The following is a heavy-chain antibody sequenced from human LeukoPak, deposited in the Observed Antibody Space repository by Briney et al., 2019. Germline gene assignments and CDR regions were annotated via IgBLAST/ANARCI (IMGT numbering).Heavy chain of an antibody. Sequence: ASGKVSCKVSGNIFTYYYIHWVRQAPGQRLEWRGWINPISGATKYGQKFQGRVTMTRDTSISTVHMELSSLTSDATALYYCARGEYLSSGHRNDAFDIWGQGAMVTVSS. V-gene: IGHV1-2*02. CDR3: ARGEYLSSGHRNDAFDI. CDR1: GNIFTYYY. D-gene: IGHD3-22*01. J-gene: IGHJ3*02. CDR2: INPISGAT.